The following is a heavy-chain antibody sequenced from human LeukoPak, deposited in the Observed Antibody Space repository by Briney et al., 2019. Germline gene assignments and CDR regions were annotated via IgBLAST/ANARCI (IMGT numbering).Heavy chain of an antibody. Sequence: ASVKVSCKASGYTFTSYGISWVRQAPGQGLEWMGWISAYNGNTNSAQNPQGRGTMTTDTYTSTAYMELRSSRPDDTAVAYSSRDLFAGATHYYYGMDVWGQGTTVTVSS. CDR1: GYTFTSYG. D-gene: IGHD1-26*01. J-gene: IGHJ6*02. CDR3: SRDLFAGATHYYYGMDV. CDR2: ISAYNGNT. V-gene: IGHV1-18*01.